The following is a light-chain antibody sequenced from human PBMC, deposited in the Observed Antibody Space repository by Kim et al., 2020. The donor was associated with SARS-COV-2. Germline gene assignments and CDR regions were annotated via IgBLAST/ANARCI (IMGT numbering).Light chain of an antibody. J-gene: IGLJ3*02. CDR3: SSYGGSSDLV. Sequence: GQSVPVSGTGTSIDVGGYNYVSWYQQHPGKAPKLMISEVPKRPSGVPDRFSGSKSGDTASLTVSGLQAEDEADYFCSSYGGSSDLVFGGGTQLTVL. CDR2: EVP. CDR1: SIDVGGYNY. V-gene: IGLV2-8*01.